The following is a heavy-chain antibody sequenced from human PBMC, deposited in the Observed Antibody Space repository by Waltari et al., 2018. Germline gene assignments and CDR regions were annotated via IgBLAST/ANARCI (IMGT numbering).Heavy chain of an antibody. D-gene: IGHD4-17*01. CDR2: ISYDGSNK. J-gene: IGHJ4*02. Sequence: QVQLVESGGGVVQPGRSLRLSCAASGFTFSSYAMHWVRQAPGKGLEWVAVISYDGSNKYYADSVKGRFTISRDNSKNTLYLQMNSLRAEDTAVYYCARDSYGDYNFDYWGQGTLVTVSS. CDR1: GFTFSSYA. V-gene: IGHV3-30-3*01. CDR3: ARDSYGDYNFDY.